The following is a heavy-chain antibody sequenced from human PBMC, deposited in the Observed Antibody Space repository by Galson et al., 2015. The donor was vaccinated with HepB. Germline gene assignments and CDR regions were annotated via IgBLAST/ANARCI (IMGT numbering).Heavy chain of an antibody. Sequence: QSGAEVKKPGESLKISCKGSGYSFTSYWIGWVRQMPGKGLEWLGIIYPCDSDTRYSPSFQGHVAISADKSTSTAYLQWSSLKAQDTAMYYGARVGGSSSWYKSPAGYWGQRTLVTVSS. D-gene: IGHD6-13*01. J-gene: IGHJ4*02. CDR3: ARVGGSSSWYKSPAGY. CDR2: IYPCDSDT. V-gene: IGHV5-51*03. CDR1: GYSFTSYW.